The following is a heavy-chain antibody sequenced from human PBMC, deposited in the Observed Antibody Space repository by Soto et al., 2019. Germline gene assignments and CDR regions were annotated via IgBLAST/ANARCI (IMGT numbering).Heavy chain of an antibody. V-gene: IGHV1-18*04. Sequence: ASVKVSCKASGYTFTSYGISWVRQAPGQGLEWMGWISAYNGNTNYAQKLQGRVTMTTDTSTSTAYMELRSLRSDDTAVYYCAREGRVTTVRYYGMDGWGQGTTVTVSS. CDR1: GYTFTSYG. CDR2: ISAYNGNT. CDR3: AREGRVTTVRYYGMDG. J-gene: IGHJ6*02. D-gene: IGHD4-4*01.